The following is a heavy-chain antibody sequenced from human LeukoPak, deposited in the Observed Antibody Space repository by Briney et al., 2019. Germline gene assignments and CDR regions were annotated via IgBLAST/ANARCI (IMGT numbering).Heavy chain of an antibody. CDR2: INPNSGGT. D-gene: IGHD4-17*01. CDR1: GYTFTGYD. CDR3: ARDRSRTTVTYNWFDP. Sequence: ASVKVSCKASGYTFTGYDIYWVQQAPGQGLEWMGWINPNSGGTDYTQKFQGRVTMTRDTSISTAYMDLSSLRSEDTAVYYCARDRSRTTVTYNWFDPWGQGTLVTVSS. J-gene: IGHJ5*02. V-gene: IGHV1-2*02.